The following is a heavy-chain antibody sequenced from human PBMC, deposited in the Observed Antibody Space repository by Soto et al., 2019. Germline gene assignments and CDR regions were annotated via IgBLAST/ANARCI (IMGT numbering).Heavy chain of an antibody. CDR3: ARGRGGVTIGKRGPYGMDV. Sequence: QVQLQQWGAGLLKPSETLSLTCAVYGGSFSGYYWSWIRQPPGKGLEWIGEINHSGSTNYNPSLKSRVTXXXXXXXXXXXXXXXXXXXXXXXXXXXARGRGGVTIGKRGPYGMDVWGQGTTVTVSS. CDR1: GGSFSGYY. J-gene: IGHJ6*02. CDR2: INHSGST. D-gene: IGHD4-17*01. V-gene: IGHV4-34*01.